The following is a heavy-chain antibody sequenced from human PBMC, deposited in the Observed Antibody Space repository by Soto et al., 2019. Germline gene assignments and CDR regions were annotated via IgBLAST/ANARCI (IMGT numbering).Heavy chain of an antibody. D-gene: IGHD2-15*01. CDR1: GITFSSYG. J-gene: IGHJ6*02. CDR3: ARELTVDCSGGTCSYYYYGMDV. Sequence: QVQLVESGGRVVQPGRSLRLSCVASGITFSSYGMYWVGQAPGKGLEWVAVIWHDGRKKYYADSVKGRFTISRDNSTNTLYLQMNSLRGGDTAVYYCARELTVDCSGGTCSYYYYGMDVWGQGTKVTVSS. V-gene: IGHV3-33*07. CDR2: IWHDGRKK.